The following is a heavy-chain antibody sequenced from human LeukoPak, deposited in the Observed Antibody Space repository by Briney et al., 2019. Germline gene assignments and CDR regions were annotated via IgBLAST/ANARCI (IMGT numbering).Heavy chain of an antibody. J-gene: IGHJ4*02. V-gene: IGHV3-23*01. CDR1: GFIFSNYA. CDR2: IRSSGSDT. Sequence: GGSLRLSCAASGFIFSNYAMNWVRQAPGKGLEWVSTIRSSGSDTYHADSVKGRFTISRDNSKNTLYLQMNSLRAEDTALYYCAKGGVLTYYFGSGSFDPPDYWGQGTLVTVSS. CDR3: AKGGVLTYYFGSGSFDPPDY. D-gene: IGHD3-10*01.